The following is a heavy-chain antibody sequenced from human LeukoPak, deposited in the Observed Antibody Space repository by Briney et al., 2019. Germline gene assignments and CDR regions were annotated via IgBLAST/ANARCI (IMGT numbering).Heavy chain of an antibody. CDR1: GFTFGDYA. CDR2: IRSKAYGGTT. Sequence: PGRSLRLSCTASGFTFGDYAMSWVRQAPGKGLEWVGFIRSKAYGGTTEYAASVKGRFTISRDDSKSIACLQMNSLKTEDTAVYYCTRDSRIQLWLMDYWGQGTLVTVSS. V-gene: IGHV3-49*04. J-gene: IGHJ4*02. D-gene: IGHD5-18*01. CDR3: TRDSRIQLWLMDY.